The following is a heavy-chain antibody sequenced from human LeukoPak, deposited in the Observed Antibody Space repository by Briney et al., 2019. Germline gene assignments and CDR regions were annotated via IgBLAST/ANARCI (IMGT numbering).Heavy chain of an antibody. J-gene: IGHJ4*02. D-gene: IGHD6-13*01. CDR1: GFTFSSYA. CDR3: AKSFLSSWVYYFDY. CDR2: ISGSGGST. Sequence: GGSLRLXCAASGFTFSSYAMSWVRQAPGKGLEWVSAISGSGGSTYYADSVKGRFTISRDNSKNTLYLQMNSLRAEDTAVYYCAKSFLSSWVYYFDYWGQGTLVTVSS. V-gene: IGHV3-23*01.